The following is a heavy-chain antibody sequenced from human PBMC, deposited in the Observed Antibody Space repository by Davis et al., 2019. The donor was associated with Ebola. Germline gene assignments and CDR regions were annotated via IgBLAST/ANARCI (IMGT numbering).Heavy chain of an antibody. CDR2: ISGSGGST. V-gene: IGHV3-23*01. D-gene: IGHD6-13*01. CDR3: AKDTTAAALDY. J-gene: IGHJ4*02. CDR1: GFTFSSYT. Sequence: GESLKISCAASGFTFSSYTMNWVRQAPGKGLEWVSAISGSGGSTYYADSVKGRFTISRDNSKNTLYLQMNSLRAEDTAVYYCAKDTTAAALDYWGQGTLVTVSS.